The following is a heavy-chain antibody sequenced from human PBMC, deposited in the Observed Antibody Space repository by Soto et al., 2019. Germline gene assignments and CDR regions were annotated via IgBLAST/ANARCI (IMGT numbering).Heavy chain of an antibody. J-gene: IGHJ6*02. CDR3: ARYCSGFLFFLHHSYGMLF. Sequence: GESLKISCKGSGYSFTSYWIGWVRQMPGKGLEWMGIIYPGDSDTRYSPSFQGQVTISADKSISTAYLQWSSLKASDTAMYYCARYCSGFLFFLHHSYGMLFRGPATTVTVSS. V-gene: IGHV5-51*01. CDR2: IYPGDSDT. D-gene: IGHD2-15*01. CDR1: GYSFTSYW.